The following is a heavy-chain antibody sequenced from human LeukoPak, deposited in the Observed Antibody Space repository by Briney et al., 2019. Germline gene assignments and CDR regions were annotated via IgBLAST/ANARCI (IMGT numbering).Heavy chain of an antibody. J-gene: IGHJ3*02. V-gene: IGHV4-31*03. CDR3: ARDFLDALDI. Sequence: SETLSLTCTVSGGSISSGGYYWSWIRQHPGKGLEWIGYIYYSGSTYYNPSLKSRVTISVDTSKNQFSLKLSSVTAADTAVYYCARDFLDALDIWGQGTMVTVSS. CDR1: GGSISSGGYY. CDR2: IYYSGST.